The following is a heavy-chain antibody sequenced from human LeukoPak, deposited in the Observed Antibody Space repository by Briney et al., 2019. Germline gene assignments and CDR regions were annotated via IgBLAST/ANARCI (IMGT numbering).Heavy chain of an antibody. Sequence: GGSLRLSCAASGFTFSSYSMNWVRQAPGKGLEWVSSISSSSSYIYYADSVKGRFTISRDNAKNSLYLQMNSLRAEDTAVYYCARGRGDYVWGDFDYWGQGTLVTVSS. CDR3: ARGRGDYVWGDFDY. V-gene: IGHV3-21*01. D-gene: IGHD3-16*01. J-gene: IGHJ4*02. CDR2: ISSSSSYI. CDR1: GFTFSSYS.